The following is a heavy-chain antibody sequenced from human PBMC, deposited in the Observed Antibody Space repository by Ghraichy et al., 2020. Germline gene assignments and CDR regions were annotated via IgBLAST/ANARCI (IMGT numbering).Heavy chain of an antibody. CDR1: GYTFTSHG. Sequence: ASVKVSCKASGYTFTSHGISWVRQAPGQGLEWMGWISTYNGNTHYAQKLQGRVTMTTDTYTSTTYMELRSLRSDDTAVYYCARVDWDSGSYSFDCWGQGTLVTVSS. J-gene: IGHJ4*02. V-gene: IGHV1-18*04. CDR3: ARVDWDSGSYSFDC. D-gene: IGHD3-10*01. CDR2: ISTYNGNT.